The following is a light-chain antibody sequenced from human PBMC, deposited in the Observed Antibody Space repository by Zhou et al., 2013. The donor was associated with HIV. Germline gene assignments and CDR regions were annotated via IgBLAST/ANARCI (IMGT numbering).Light chain of an antibody. J-gene: IGKJ4*01. CDR3: QQYGSSPTT. Sequence: EILMTQSPGTLSLSPGQRATLSCRASQSVISRYLAWYQQKPGQAPRLLIYGASSRATGIPDRFSGSGSGRDFTLTISRLEPEDFAVYYCQQYGSSPTTFGGGTKVEIK. CDR1: QSVISRY. V-gene: IGKV3-20*01. CDR2: GAS.